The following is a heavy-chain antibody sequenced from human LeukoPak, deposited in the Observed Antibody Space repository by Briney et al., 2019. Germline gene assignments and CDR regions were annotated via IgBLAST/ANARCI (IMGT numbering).Heavy chain of an antibody. J-gene: IGHJ4*02. Sequence: PSETLSLTCTVSGYSISSGYYWGWIRQPPGKGLECIGSIYHSGSTYYNPSLKSRVTISVDTSKNQLSLKLSSVTAADTAVYYCARDRHKLVDIVAGILDYWGQGTLVTVSS. CDR3: ARDRHKLVDIVAGILDY. CDR2: IYHSGST. V-gene: IGHV4-38-2*02. D-gene: IGHD5-12*01. CDR1: GYSISSGYY.